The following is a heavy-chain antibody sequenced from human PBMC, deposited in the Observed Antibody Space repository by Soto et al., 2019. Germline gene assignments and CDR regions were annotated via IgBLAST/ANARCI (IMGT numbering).Heavy chain of an antibody. D-gene: IGHD2-2*01. J-gene: IGHJ6*03. V-gene: IGHV3-33*01. CDR3: ARAGCSSTRCYLSGYYYYMDV. Sequence: QVQLVESGGGVVQPGRSLRLSCAASGFTFSSYGMHWVRQAPGKGLEWVAVIWYDGSNKYYAGSVKGRFTISRDNSKNTLYLQMNSLRAEDTAVYYCARAGCSSTRCYLSGYYYYMDVWGKGTTVTVSS. CDR2: IWYDGSNK. CDR1: GFTFSSYG.